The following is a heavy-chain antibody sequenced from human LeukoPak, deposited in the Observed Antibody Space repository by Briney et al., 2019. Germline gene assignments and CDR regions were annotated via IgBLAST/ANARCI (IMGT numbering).Heavy chain of an antibody. Sequence: GGSLRLSCAASGFTFSSYAMSWVRQAPGKGLEWVSSISSGSTNTYYADSVKGRFTISRDNSKNTLYLQMNSLRAEDTAIYYCAKKWVGYYMEVWGKGTTVTVSS. CDR2: ISSGSTNT. CDR1: GFTFSSYA. J-gene: IGHJ6*03. V-gene: IGHV3-23*01. CDR3: AKKWVGYYMEV. D-gene: IGHD6-19*01.